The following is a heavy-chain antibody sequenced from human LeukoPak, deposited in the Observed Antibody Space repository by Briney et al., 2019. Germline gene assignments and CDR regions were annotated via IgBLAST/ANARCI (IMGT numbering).Heavy chain of an antibody. CDR1: GFTFSSYG. D-gene: IGHD3-16*01. J-gene: IGHJ4*02. V-gene: IGHV3-30*02. Sequence: GGSLRLSCAASGFTFSSYGMHWVRQAPGKGLEWVAFIRYDGSNKYYADSVKGRFTISRDNSKNTLYLQMNSLRAEDTAVYYCAKDPNSNYDYVWGSFGFDYWGQGTLVTVSS. CDR2: IRYDGSNK. CDR3: AKDPNSNYDYVWGSFGFDY.